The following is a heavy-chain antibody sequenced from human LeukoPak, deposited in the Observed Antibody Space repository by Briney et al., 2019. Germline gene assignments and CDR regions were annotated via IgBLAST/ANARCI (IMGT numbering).Heavy chain of an antibody. D-gene: IGHD3-10*01. CDR2: INEGGSEK. CDR3: ARVRFGY. V-gene: IGHV3-7*01. Sequence: EGSLRLSCAASGLRISDHWMSWVRQVPGKGLEWVANINEGGSEKNYVDSVKGRFTISRDNARNSLYLQMNSLRDDDTAVYYCARVRFGYWGQGTLVTVSS. J-gene: IGHJ4*02. CDR1: GLRISDHW.